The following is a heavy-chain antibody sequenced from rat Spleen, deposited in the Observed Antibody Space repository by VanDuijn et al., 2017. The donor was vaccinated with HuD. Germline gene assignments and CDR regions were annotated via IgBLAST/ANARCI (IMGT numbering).Heavy chain of an antibody. CDR1: GFTFRNYD. CDR2: ISYDGSGT. V-gene: IGHV5-7*01. CDR3: TRHLTENSYFEY. J-gene: IGHJ2*01. Sequence: EVQLVESGGGLVQPGRSMKLSCAASGFTFRNYDMAWVRQAPTKGLEWVASISYDGSGTYYQNSVKGRFTISRESAKNILYLQMDNLRSEDTATYYCTRHLTENSYFEYWGQGVMVTVSS. D-gene: IGHD1-7*01.